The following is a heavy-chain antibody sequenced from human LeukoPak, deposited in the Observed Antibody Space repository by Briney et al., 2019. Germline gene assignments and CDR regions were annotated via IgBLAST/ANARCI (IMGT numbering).Heavy chain of an antibody. J-gene: IGHJ5*02. V-gene: IGHV4-59*01. D-gene: IGHD6-13*01. Sequence: SETLSPTCTVSGGSISSYYWSWIRQPPGKGLEWIGYIYYSGSTNYNPSLKSRVTISVDTSKNQFSLKLSSVTAADTAVYYCAGYSSRGKTEFDPWGQGTLVTVSS. CDR1: GGSISSYY. CDR3: AGYSSRGKTEFDP. CDR2: IYYSGST.